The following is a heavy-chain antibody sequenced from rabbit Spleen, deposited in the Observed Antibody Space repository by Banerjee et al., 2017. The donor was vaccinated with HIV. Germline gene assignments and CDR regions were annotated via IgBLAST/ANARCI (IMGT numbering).Heavy chain of an antibody. CDR1: GFTLSSYYM. CDR2: IDTSYGDT. CDR3: ARVPNSGNYRLTRLDL. V-gene: IGHV1S45*01. J-gene: IGHJ3*01. Sequence: QEQLVESGGGLVQPGGSLKLSCKASGFTLSSYYMNWVRQAPGKGLEWIACIDTSYGDTDYANWPKGRFTISKTSSTTVTLQMTSLTAADTATYFCARVPNSGNYRLTRLDLWGPGTLVTVS. D-gene: IGHD1-1*01.